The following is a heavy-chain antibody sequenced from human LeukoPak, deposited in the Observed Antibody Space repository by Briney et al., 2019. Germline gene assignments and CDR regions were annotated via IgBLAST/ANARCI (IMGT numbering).Heavy chain of an antibody. D-gene: IGHD3-22*01. CDR1: GGTFSSYA. CDR2: IIPIFGAV. V-gene: IGHV1-69*01. CDR3: ARVRDYYDSSGYGYFDY. Sequence: SVTVSCKASGGTFSSYAISWVRQAPGQGLEWMGGIIPIFGAVNYAQKFQGRVTITADESTSTAYMELSSLGSEDTAVYYCARVRDYYDSSGYGYFDYWGQGTLVTVSS. J-gene: IGHJ4*02.